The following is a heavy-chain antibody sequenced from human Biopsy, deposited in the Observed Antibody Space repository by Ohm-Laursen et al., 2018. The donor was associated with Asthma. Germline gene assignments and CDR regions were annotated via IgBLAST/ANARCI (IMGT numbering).Heavy chain of an antibody. Sequence: SLRLSCTASGFAVSRDHMFWVRQAPGKGLEWVAATTWNSGSRVYAVSVKGRFTISRDNAQNSLYLHMNGLKPEDTAVYYCAKPLNTYNFYAYDVWGQGTTVDVSS. CDR3: AKPLNTYNFYAYDV. D-gene: IGHD5/OR15-5a*01. CDR2: TTWNSGSR. V-gene: IGHV3-9*01. CDR1: GFAVSRDH. J-gene: IGHJ6*02.